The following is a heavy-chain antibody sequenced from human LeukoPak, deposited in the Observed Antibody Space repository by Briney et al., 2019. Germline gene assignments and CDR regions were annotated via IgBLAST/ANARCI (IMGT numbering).Heavy chain of an antibody. CDR1: GASISNSIYY. CDR2: INHSGST. V-gene: IGHV4-39*07. Sequence: PSETLSLTCTVSGASISNSIYYWGWIRQPPGKGLEWIGEINHSGSTNYNPSLKSRVTISVDTSKNQFSLKLSSVTAADTAVYYCASKNDSSGYLDYWGQGTLVTVSS. J-gene: IGHJ4*02. D-gene: IGHD3-22*01. CDR3: ASKNDSSGYLDY.